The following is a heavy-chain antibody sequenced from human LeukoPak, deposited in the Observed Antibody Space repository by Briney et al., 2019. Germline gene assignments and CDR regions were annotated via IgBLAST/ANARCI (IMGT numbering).Heavy chain of an antibody. D-gene: IGHD2-21*01. CDR3: ARDHMADVDY. Sequence: PGGSLRLSCAASGFTVSSNYMSWVRQAPGKDLEWVAIIYSIGSTYYADSMKGRFTISRDNSKNTLYLQMNSLRAEDTAVYYCARDHMADVDYWGQGTLVTVSS. CDR2: IYSIGST. J-gene: IGHJ4*02. V-gene: IGHV3-66*03. CDR1: GFTVSSNY.